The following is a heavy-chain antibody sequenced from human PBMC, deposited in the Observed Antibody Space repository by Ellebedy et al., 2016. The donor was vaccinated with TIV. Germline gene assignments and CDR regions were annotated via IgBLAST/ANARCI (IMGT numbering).Heavy chain of an antibody. CDR2: ISGSGGST. CDR1: GFTFSSYA. D-gene: IGHD6-13*01. CDR3: AKDFDRYSSRGKEHN. V-gene: IGHV3-23*01. J-gene: IGHJ4*02. Sequence: GESLKISCAASGFTFSSYAMSWVRQAPGKGLEWVSGISGSGGSTFYADSVKGRLTISRDNSMDTLYLQMSRVRAEDTAVYYCAKDFDRYSSRGKEHNWGQGTLVTVSS.